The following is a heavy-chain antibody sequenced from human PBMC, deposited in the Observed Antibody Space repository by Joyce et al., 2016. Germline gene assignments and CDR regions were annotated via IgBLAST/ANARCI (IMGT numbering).Heavy chain of an antibody. CDR1: GLTFRTTW. CDR2: SKSKKDGGTL. Sequence: VQLVESGGGLVQPGESLRLSCGVSGLTFRTTWMSWVRQAPGKGLEWIGRSKSKKDGGTLDYIETVKGRFTLSRDDSTNTVYLQMDSLEDTAMYYCTTDPRYWGRGTLVTVSS. J-gene: IGHJ4*02. CDR3: TTDPRY. V-gene: IGHV3-15*01.